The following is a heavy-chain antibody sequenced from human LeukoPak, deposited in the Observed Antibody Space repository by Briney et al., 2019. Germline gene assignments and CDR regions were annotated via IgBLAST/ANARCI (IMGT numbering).Heavy chain of an antibody. CDR2: IIPIFGTA. D-gene: IGHD1-26*01. Sequence: SVKVSCKASGGTFSSYAISWVRQAPGQGLEWMGGIIPIFGTANYAQRFQGRVTITADESTSTAYMELSSLRSEDTAVYCCARDLLEWELHPRPGPFDYWGQGTLVTVSS. V-gene: IGHV1-69*01. CDR1: GGTFSSYA. CDR3: ARDLLEWELHPRPGPFDY. J-gene: IGHJ4*02.